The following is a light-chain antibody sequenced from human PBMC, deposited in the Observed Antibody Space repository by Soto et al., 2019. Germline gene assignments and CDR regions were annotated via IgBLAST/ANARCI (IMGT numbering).Light chain of an antibody. CDR1: QGISSW. J-gene: IGKJ4*01. Sequence: DIQMTQSPSTLSASVGDRVTITCRASQGISSWLAWYQQKPGIAPKLLIFDASILQSGVPSRFSGSGSGTEFTLSISRLQTDDFATYYCQQYGSFSPITFGGGTKV. CDR2: DAS. V-gene: IGKV1-5*01. CDR3: QQYGSFSPIT.